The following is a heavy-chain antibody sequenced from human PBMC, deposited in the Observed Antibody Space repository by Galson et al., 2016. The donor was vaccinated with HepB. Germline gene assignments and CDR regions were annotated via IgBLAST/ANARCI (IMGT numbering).Heavy chain of an antibody. CDR1: GFTFSTYW. CDR3: ARGVVGVPGINH. Sequence: SLRLSCAASGFTFSTYWMNWARQAPGKGLVWVSQIHPDGSTTYYADSVKGRFTISRDNAKNTLYLQLNSLRAEDTARYWCARGVVGVPGINHWGQGTLVTASP. D-gene: IGHD2-2*01. V-gene: IGHV3-74*01. J-gene: IGHJ1*01. CDR2: IHPDGSTT.